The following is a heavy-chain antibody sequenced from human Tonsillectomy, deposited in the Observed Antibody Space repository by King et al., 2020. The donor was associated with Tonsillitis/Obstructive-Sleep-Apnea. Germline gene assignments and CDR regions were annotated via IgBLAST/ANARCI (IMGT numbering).Heavy chain of an antibody. CDR1: GFTFGDYA. D-gene: IGHD2-15*01. Sequence: VQLVESGGGLVKPGRSLRLFCTASGFTFGDYAMSWFRQAPGKGLEWVGFIRSKAYGGTTEYAASVKGRFTISRDDSKSIAYLQMNSLKTEDTAVYYCTRGSWDQCSGGSCSTDYWGQGTRVTVSS. CDR2: IRSKAYGGTT. CDR3: TRGSWDQCSGGSCSTDY. V-gene: IGHV3-49*05. J-gene: IGHJ4*02.